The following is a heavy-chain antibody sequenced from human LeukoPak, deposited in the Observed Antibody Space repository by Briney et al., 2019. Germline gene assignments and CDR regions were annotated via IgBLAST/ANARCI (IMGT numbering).Heavy chain of an antibody. J-gene: IGHJ6*02. D-gene: IGHD2/OR15-2a*01. V-gene: IGHV3-13*01. Sequence: GGSLRLSCAASGFTFSSYDMHWVRQATGKGLEWVSVIGTAGDTYYPGSVKGRFTTSRENAKNSLYLQMNSLRAGDTAVYYGARGYLDGVDVWGQGTTVTVSS. CDR2: IGTAGDT. CDR1: GFTFSSYD. CDR3: ARGYLDGVDV.